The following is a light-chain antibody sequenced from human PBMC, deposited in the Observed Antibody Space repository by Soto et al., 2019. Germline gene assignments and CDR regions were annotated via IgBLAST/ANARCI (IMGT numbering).Light chain of an antibody. CDR2: DAS. V-gene: IGKV1-5*01. Sequence: DIQMTRSPSTLSASVGDRVTIACRASQSISTWLAWYQHKPGKAPNLLIYDASSLQTGVPSRFSGSGSGTEFTLTISSLQPDDFATYYCQEYSSDSWTFGQGTKVDIK. CDR1: QSISTW. CDR3: QEYSSDSWT. J-gene: IGKJ1*01.